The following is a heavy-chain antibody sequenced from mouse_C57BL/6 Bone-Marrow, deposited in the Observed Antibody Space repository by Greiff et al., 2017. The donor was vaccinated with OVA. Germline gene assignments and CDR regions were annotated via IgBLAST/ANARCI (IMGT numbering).Heavy chain of an antibody. CDR2: IDPSDSYT. CDR3: ASNIPWFAY. CDR1: GYTFTSYW. V-gene: IGHV1-50*01. Sequence: QVQLQQPGAELVKPGASVKLSCKASGYTFTSYWMQWVKQRPGQGLEWIGEIDPSDSYTNYNQKFKGKATLTVDTSSSTAYMQLSSLTSEDSAVYYCASNIPWFAYWGQGTLVTVSA. J-gene: IGHJ3*01.